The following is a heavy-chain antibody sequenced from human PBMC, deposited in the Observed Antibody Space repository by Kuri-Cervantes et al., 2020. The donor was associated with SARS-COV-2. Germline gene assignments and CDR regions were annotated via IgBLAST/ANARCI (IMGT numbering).Heavy chain of an antibody. Sequence: GSLRLSCTVSGGSISSYYWSWIRQPPGKGLEWIGYIYYSGSTNYNPSLKSRVTISVGTSKNQFSLKLSSVTAADTAVYYCARLNDFWSGYPYGMDVWGQGTTVTVSS. CDR1: GGSISSYY. D-gene: IGHD3-3*01. V-gene: IGHV4-59*12. J-gene: IGHJ6*02. CDR2: IYYSGST. CDR3: ARLNDFWSGYPYGMDV.